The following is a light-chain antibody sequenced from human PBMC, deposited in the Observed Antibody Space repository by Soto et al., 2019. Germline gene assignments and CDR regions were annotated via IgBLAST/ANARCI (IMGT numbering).Light chain of an antibody. CDR1: QGIRTD. V-gene: IGKV1-6*01. CDR3: LQTYNYPRT. J-gene: IGKJ1*01. CDR2: AAF. Sequence: AIQMTQSPSSLSASVGDRVSITCRASQGIRTDLGWYQQKPGKAPKLLIYAAFSFQSGVPSRFSGSGSGTDFTLTISSLQPEDFATYYCLQTYNYPRTFGQGTKVEIK.